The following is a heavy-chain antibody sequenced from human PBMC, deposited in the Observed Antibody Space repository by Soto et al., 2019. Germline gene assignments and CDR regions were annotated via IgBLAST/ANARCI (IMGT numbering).Heavy chain of an antibody. Sequence: GGSLRLSCAASGFTFSSYAMSWVRQAPGKGLEWVSAISGSGGSTYYADSVKGRFTISRDNSKNMLYLQMNSLRAEDTAVYYCTKRAYYGSGSYFYFDYWGQGTVVTVSS. CDR2: ISGSGGST. J-gene: IGHJ4*02. V-gene: IGHV3-23*01. D-gene: IGHD3-10*01. CDR1: GFTFSSYA. CDR3: TKRAYYGSGSYFYFDY.